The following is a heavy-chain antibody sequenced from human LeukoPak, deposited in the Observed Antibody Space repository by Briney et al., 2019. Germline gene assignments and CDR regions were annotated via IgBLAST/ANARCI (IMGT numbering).Heavy chain of an antibody. D-gene: IGHD3-22*01. CDR2: ISYDGSNK. Sequence: QPGRSLRLSCAASGFTFSSYAMHWVRQAPGRGLEWVAVISYDGSNKYYADSVKGRFTISRDNSKNTLYLQMNSLRAEDTAVYYCARSQKAYYYDSSGYLDYWGQGTLVTVSS. J-gene: IGHJ4*02. V-gene: IGHV3-30-3*01. CDR1: GFTFSSYA. CDR3: ARSQKAYYYDSSGYLDY.